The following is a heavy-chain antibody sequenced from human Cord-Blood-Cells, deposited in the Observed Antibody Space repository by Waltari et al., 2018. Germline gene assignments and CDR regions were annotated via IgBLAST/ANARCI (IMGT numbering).Heavy chain of an antibody. Sequence: QVQLVESGGGLVQTGGSLRPSCAASGLTFSTYYRSCIRQAPGKVLGWVSYISSSGSTIYYADSVKGRFTISRDNAKNSLYLQMNSLRAEDTAVYYCARGTTLLPFDYWGQGTLVTVSS. CDR1: GLTFSTYY. V-gene: IGHV3-11*01. D-gene: IGHD4-17*01. CDR3: ARGTTLLPFDY. CDR2: ISSSGSTI. J-gene: IGHJ4*02.